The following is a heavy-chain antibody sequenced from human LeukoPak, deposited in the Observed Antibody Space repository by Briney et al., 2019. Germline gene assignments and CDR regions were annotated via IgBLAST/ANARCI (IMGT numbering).Heavy chain of an antibody. Sequence: PGGSLRLSCAASGFTFSSYVMNWVRQAPGKGLEWVAAISGGGGSTYYADSVKGLFTISRDNSKNTLYLQMNSLRAEDTAVYYCANHPGRGYGYLDYWGQGTLVTVSS. D-gene: IGHD3-10*01. CDR3: ANHPGRGYGYLDY. V-gene: IGHV3-23*01. CDR1: GFTFSSYV. J-gene: IGHJ4*02. CDR2: ISGGGGST.